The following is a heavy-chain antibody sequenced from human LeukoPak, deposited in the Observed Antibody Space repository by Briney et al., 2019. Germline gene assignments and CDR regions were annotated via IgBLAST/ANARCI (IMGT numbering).Heavy chain of an antibody. D-gene: IGHD3-3*01. CDR2: ISAYNGNT. J-gene: IGHJ5*02. Sequence: GASVKVSCKASGYTFTSYGISWVRQAPGQGLEWMGWISAYNGNTNYAQKFQGRVTMTTDTSTSTAYMELRSLRSDDTAVYYCARDYDFRSTYNCFDPWGQGTLVTVSS. CDR3: ARDYDFRSTYNCFDP. CDR1: GYTFTSYG. V-gene: IGHV1-18*01.